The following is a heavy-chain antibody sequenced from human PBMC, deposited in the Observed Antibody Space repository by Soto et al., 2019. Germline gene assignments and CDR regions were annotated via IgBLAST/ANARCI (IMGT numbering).Heavy chain of an antibody. V-gene: IGHV4-59*08. CDR1: GGSISSYY. D-gene: IGHD6-19*01. CDR2: IYYSGST. CDR3: ARLEAVAGRAYFQH. J-gene: IGHJ1*01. Sequence: ASETLSLTCTVSGGSISSYYWSWIRQPPGKGLEWIGYIYYSGSTNYNPSLKSRVTISVDTSKNQFSLKLSSVTAADTAVYYCARLEAVAGRAYFQHWGQGTLVTVSS.